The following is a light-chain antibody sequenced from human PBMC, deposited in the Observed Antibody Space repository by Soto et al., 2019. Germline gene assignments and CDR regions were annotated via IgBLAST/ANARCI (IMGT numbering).Light chain of an antibody. CDR2: DVS. CDR1: SSDVGGYNY. CDR3: SSYTNSSPRYV. J-gene: IGLJ1*01. V-gene: IGLV2-14*01. Sequence: QSVLTQPASVSGSPGQSITISCTGTSSDVGGYNYVSWYQQHPGKAPKLMIYDVSNRPSGVSNRFSGSKSGNTASLTISGLQAEDEADYYCSSYTNSSPRYVFGTGTKVTVL.